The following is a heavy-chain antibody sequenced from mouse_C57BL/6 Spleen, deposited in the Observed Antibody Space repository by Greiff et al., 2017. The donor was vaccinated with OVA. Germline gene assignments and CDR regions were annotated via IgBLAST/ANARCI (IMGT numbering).Heavy chain of an antibody. CDR3: ARYDSSYYYAMDY. CDR1: GYTFTSYW. V-gene: IGHV1-55*01. J-gene: IGHJ4*01. CDR2: IYPGSGST. Sequence: QVQLQQPGAELVKPVASVKMSCKASGYTFTSYWITWVKQRPGQGLEWLGDIYPGSGSTNYNEKFKSKATLTVDTSSSTAYMQLSSLTSEDSAVYYCARYDSSYYYAMDYWGQGTSVTVSS. D-gene: IGHD2-4*01.